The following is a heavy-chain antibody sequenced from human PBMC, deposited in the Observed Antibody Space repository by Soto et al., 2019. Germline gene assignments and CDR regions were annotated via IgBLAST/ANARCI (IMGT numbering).Heavy chain of an antibody. CDR1: GGSINSGGYY. CDR3: ARGYRQYGYSSSWVFDY. D-gene: IGHD6-13*01. Sequence: QVQLRESGPGLVKPSQTLSLTCTVSGGSINSGGYYWNWIRQHPGKGLEWIGYMYYSGSTYDNLFLSSRVIISADTSENHFSLKLSSVTAADTAVYFSARGYRQYGYSSSWVFDYWGHGTLVNVAS. V-gene: IGHV4-31*03. CDR2: MYYSGST. J-gene: IGHJ4*01.